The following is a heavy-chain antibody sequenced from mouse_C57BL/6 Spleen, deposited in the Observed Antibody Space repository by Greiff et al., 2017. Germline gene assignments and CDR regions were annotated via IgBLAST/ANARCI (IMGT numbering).Heavy chain of an antibody. Sequence: VQLQQPGAELVKPGASVKLSCKASGYTFTSYWMHWVKQRPGQGLEWIGMIHPTSGSTNYNEKFKSKATLTVDKSSSTAYMQLSSLTSEDSAVYYGARAPAYYSNYYYARDDWGQGTSVTVSA. CDR1: GYTFTSYW. CDR3: ARAPAYYSNYYYARDD. V-gene: IGHV1-64*01. J-gene: IGHJ4*01. D-gene: IGHD2-5*01. CDR2: IHPTSGST.